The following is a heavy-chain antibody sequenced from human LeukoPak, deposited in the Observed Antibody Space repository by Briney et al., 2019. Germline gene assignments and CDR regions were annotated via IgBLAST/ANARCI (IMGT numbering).Heavy chain of an antibody. CDR1: GYSFTSYW. J-gene: IGHJ4*02. Sequence: GEPLKISCKGSGYSFTSYWIGWVRQMPGRGLEWMGKIYPGDSDTRYSPSFQGQVPISADKSISTAYLQWSSLKASDTAIYYCARHVGLMTPHDYWGQGTLVPVSS. CDR2: IYPGDSDT. V-gene: IGHV5-51*01. D-gene: IGHD2-15*01. CDR3: ARHVGLMTPHDY.